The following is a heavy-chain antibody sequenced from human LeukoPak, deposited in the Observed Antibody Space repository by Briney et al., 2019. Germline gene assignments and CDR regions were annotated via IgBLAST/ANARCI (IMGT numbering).Heavy chain of an antibody. CDR1: GYTFTSYY. CDR3: ARDWHSSGWSIYYYYGMDV. V-gene: IGHV1-46*01. CDR2: INPSGGST. Sequence: ASVQVSCKASGYTFTSYYMHWVRQAPGQGLEWMGIINPSGGSTSYAQKFQCRVTMTRDTSTSTVYMELSSLRSEDTAVYYCARDWHSSGWSIYYYYGMDVWGQGTTVTVSS. D-gene: IGHD6-19*01. J-gene: IGHJ6*02.